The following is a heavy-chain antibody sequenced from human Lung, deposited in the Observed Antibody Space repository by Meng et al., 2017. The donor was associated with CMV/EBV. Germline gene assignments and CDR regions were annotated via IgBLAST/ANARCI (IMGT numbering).Heavy chain of an antibody. D-gene: IGHD5-12*01. Sequence: TFRENDMSWIRRTRGKGLEWLAYISGSRRNIYEGRREKGRITVTRDNAKKSLYLQMNSLRAEDTAVYYCAGDLLGYSAYGVRYFDLWGRGTLVTVSS. J-gene: IGHJ2*01. CDR2: ISGSRRNI. CDR3: AGDLLGYSAYGVRYFDL. CDR1: TFREND. V-gene: IGHV3-11*01.